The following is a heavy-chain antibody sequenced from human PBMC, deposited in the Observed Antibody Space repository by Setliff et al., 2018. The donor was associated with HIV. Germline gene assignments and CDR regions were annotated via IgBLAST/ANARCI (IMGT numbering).Heavy chain of an antibody. CDR3: AREYYDSSGYPGYFGMDV. CDR1: GGSISSASYY. D-gene: IGHD3-22*01. J-gene: IGHJ6*02. CDR2: IYSSGSS. V-gene: IGHV4-61*09. Sequence: TLSLTCTVSGGSISSASYYWSWIRQPAGKGLEWIGHIYSSGSSKYNPSLKSRVTISEDTSKNQFSLKLSSVTAADTAVYYCAREYYDSSGYPGYFGMDVWGQGTTVTVSS.